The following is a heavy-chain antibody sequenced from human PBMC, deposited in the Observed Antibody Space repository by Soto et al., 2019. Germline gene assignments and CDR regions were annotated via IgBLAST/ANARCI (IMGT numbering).Heavy chain of an antibody. CDR1: GFTFSSYA. CDR2: IHGGGGAT. J-gene: IGHJ2*01. V-gene: IGHV3-23*01. Sequence: EVQLLESGGGLVQPGGSLRLSCAASGFTFSSYAMGWVRQAPGQGLEWVSTIHGGGGATHYADSVKGRFTISRDDSKNTLYAQRNSLRAEDTAVYYCAKFEGHPLEYWYLDFWGRGTLVTVSS. CDR3: AKFEGHPLEYWYLDF. D-gene: IGHD1-1*01.